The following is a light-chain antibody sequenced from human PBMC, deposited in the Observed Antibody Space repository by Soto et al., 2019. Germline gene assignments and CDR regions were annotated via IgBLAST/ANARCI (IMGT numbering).Light chain of an antibody. CDR1: HSVSSSY. CDR2: GAS. CDR3: QQYGSSPPIT. Sequence: EIVLTQSPGTLSFSPGERATLSCRASHSVSSSYFAWYQQKPGQAPRLLIYGASSRATGIPDRFSGSGSGTDFTLTISRLEPADFAVYYCQQYGSSPPITFGQGTRLEI. V-gene: IGKV3-20*01. J-gene: IGKJ5*01.